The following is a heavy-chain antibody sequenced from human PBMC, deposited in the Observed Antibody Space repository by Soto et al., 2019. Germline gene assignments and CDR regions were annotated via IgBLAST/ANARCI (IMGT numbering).Heavy chain of an antibody. D-gene: IGHD3-3*01. V-gene: IGHV1-8*01. CDR3: ARVGVCYGDFMYYDFWSGYCADD. J-gene: IGHJ4*02. CDR1: GYTFTSYD. CDR2: MNPNSGNT. Sequence: ASVKVSCKASGYTFTSYDINWVRQATGQGLEWMGWMNPNSGNTGYAQKFQGRVTMTRNTSISTAYMELSSLRSEDTAVYYCARVGVCYGDFMYYDFWSGYCADDWGQGTLVTVSS.